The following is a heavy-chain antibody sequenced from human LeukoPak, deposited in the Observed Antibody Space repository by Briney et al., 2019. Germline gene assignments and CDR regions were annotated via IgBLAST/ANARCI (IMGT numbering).Heavy chain of an antibody. Sequence: ASVKVSCKASGYTFTGYYMHWVRQAPGQGLEWMGRINPNSGGTNYAQKFQGRVTMTRDTSISTAYMELSRLGSDDTAVYYCAGDMDFESRDSSGYYKDYWGQGTLVTVSS. CDR1: GYTFTGYY. CDR2: INPNSGGT. D-gene: IGHD3-22*01. J-gene: IGHJ4*02. V-gene: IGHV1-2*06. CDR3: AGDMDFESRDSSGYYKDY.